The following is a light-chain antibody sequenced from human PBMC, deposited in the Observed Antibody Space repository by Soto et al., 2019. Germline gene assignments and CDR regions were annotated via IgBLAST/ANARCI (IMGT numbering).Light chain of an antibody. V-gene: IGKV3-15*01. CDR2: DTS. CDR1: QSVSSY. CDR3: QRYNNWPLT. J-gene: IGKJ4*01. Sequence: EIVLTQSPATLSLSPGERATLSCTASQSVSSYLAWYQQKPGQAHRLLIYDTSTRATGVPARFSGSRSGTEFTLTINSLQSEDFAVYYCQRYNNWPLTFGGGTTVDTK.